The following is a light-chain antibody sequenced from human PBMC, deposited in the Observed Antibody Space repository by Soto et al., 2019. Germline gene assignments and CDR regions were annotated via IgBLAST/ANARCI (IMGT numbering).Light chain of an antibody. J-gene: IGLJ1*01. Sequence: QSALTQPASVSGSPGQSITISCTGTSSDVGGYNCVSWYQQHPGRAPKLLIIDVNNRPSGVSSRFSGSKSGNTASLTISGLQAEDEADYYCSSCTTSSTFVFGTGTKLTVL. CDR1: SSDVGGYNC. CDR3: SSCTTSSTFV. CDR2: DVN. V-gene: IGLV2-14*01.